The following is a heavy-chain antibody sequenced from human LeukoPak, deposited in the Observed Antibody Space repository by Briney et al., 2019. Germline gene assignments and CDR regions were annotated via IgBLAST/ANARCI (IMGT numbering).Heavy chain of an antibody. J-gene: IGHJ4*02. CDR3: ARDSSGYNFDY. V-gene: IGHV4-59*01. Sequence: PSETLSLTCAVYSGSLSGYYWSWIRQPPGKGLEWIGYIYYSGSTNYNPSLKSRVTISVDTSKNQFSLKLSSVTAADTAVYYCARDSSGYNFDYWGQGTLVTVSS. D-gene: IGHD3-22*01. CDR2: IYYSGST. CDR1: SGSLSGYY.